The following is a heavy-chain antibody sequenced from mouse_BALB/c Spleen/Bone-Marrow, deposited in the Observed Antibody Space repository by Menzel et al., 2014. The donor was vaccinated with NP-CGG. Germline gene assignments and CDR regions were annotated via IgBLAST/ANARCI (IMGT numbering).Heavy chain of an antibody. J-gene: IGHJ4*01. CDR3: ARYYLYAMDY. CDR1: GFSLTSYG. D-gene: IGHD1-1*02. V-gene: IGHV2-9*02. CDR2: LWAGGST. Sequence: VMLVESGPGLVAPSQSLSITCTVSGFSLTSYGVHWVRQPPGKGLEWLGVLWAGGSTNYNSALMSRLSISKDNSKSQVFLKMNSLQTDDTAMCYCARYYLYAMDYWGQGTSVTVSS.